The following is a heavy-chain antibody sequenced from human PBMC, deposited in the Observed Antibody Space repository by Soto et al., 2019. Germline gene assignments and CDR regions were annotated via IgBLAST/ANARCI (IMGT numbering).Heavy chain of an antibody. Sequence: SETLSLICTVSGGSISSYYWSWIRQPPGKGLEWIGYIYYSGSTNYNPSLKSRVTISVDTSKNQFSLKLSSVTAADTAVYYCARTVVVITTNSNWFDPWGQGTLVTVSS. V-gene: IGHV4-59*01. J-gene: IGHJ5*02. CDR2: IYYSGST. D-gene: IGHD3-22*01. CDR3: ARTVVVITTNSNWFDP. CDR1: GGSISSYY.